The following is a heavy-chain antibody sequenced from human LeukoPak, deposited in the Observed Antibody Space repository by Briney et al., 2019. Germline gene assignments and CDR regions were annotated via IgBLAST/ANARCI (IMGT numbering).Heavy chain of an antibody. CDR2: ISSSGGTI. CDR1: GFTFSSYE. V-gene: IGHV3-48*03. D-gene: IGHD4-17*01. CDR3: ARSRYGVVGF. J-gene: IGHJ4*02. Sequence: GGSLRHSCAASGFTFSSYEMNWVRQAPGKGLEWVSYISSSGGTIYYADSVKGRFTISRDNAKNSLYLQMNSLRAEDTAVYYCARSRYGVVGFWGQGTLVTVSS.